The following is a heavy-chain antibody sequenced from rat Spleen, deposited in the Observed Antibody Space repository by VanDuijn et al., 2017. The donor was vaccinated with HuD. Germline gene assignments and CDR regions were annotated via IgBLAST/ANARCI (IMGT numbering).Heavy chain of an antibody. CDR2: MWSGGST. Sequence: QVQLMESGPGPVQPSETLSLTCTVSGFSLNSYSMHWVRQPPGKGLEWMGAMWSGGSTEYNSALKSRLSISRDTSKSQVFLKMNSLQTEDTAMYFCARLTIGSWGQGVMVTVSS. D-gene: IGHD1-3*01. V-gene: IGHV2-45*01. J-gene: IGHJ2*01. CDR3: ARLTIGS. CDR1: GFSLNSYS.